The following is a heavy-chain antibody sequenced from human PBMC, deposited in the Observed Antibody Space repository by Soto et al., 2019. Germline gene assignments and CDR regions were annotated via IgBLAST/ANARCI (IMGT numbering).Heavy chain of an antibody. CDR2: IIPIFGTA. CDR3: AKVVYAMWYFDY. Sequence: SVEVTCEASGGTFNSYALSWVREAPGQGLEWMGGIIPIFGTANYAQKFQGRVTITADESTSTAYMELSSLRSEDTAVYYCAKVVYAMWYFDYWGQGTLVTVSS. V-gene: IGHV1-69*13. J-gene: IGHJ4*02. D-gene: IGHD2-8*02. CDR1: GGTFNSYA.